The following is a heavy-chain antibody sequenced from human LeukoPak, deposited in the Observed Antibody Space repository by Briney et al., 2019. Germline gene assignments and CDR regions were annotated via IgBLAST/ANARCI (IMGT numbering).Heavy chain of an antibody. V-gene: IGHV3-23*01. Sequence: SGGSLRLSCAASGFTFSSYAMSRVRRAPGKGLEWVSAISGSGGSTYYADSVKGRFTISRDNSKNALYLQMNSLRAEDTAVYYCALYSSGYYYYYYGMDVWGQGTTVTASS. CDR1: GFTFSSYA. D-gene: IGHD3-22*01. CDR3: ALYSSGYYYYYYGMDV. J-gene: IGHJ6*02. CDR2: ISGSGGST.